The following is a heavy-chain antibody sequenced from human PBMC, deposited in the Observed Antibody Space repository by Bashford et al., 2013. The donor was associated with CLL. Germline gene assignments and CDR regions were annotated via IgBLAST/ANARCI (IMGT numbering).Heavy chain of an antibody. J-gene: IGHJ4*02. Sequence: GGPLRLSCAASGFTFSSYWMHWVRQAPGKGLVWVSRINSDGSSTSYADSVKGRFTISRDNAKNTLYLQMNSLRAEDTAVYYCARGYYYDSSGYFPIDYVGPGNPGHRLL. V-gene: IGHV3-74*01. CDR2: INSDGSST. CDR1: GFTFSSYW. D-gene: IGHD3-22*01. CDR3: ARGYYYDSSGYFPIDY.